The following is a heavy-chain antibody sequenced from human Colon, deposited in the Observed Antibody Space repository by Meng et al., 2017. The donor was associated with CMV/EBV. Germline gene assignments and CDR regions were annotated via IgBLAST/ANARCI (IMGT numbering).Heavy chain of an antibody. CDR2: IKEDGRGQ. CDR3: VRYENLQHGMDV. J-gene: IGHJ6*02. CDR1: GFTFNTFW. D-gene: IGHD1-1*01. V-gene: IGHV3-7*01. Sequence: GESLKISCAASGFTFNTFWMTWVRQAPGKGLEWVANIKEDGRGQWYVDSVKGRFTISRDNARKSLYLQMNSLRAEDTAVYYCVRYENLQHGMDVWSKGPRSPSP.